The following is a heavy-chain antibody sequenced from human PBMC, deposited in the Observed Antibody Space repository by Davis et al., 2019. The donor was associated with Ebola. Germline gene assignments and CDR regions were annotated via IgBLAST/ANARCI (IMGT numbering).Heavy chain of an antibody. D-gene: IGHD3-22*01. CDR3: ARDMYYYDSSGSQRGAWFDP. J-gene: IGHJ5*02. Sequence: SETLSLTCTVSGGSISSYFWSWIRQPAGKGLEWIGCIYTSGSTNYNPSLKSRVTISVDTSKNQFSLKLSSVTAADTAVYYCARDMYYYDSSGSQRGAWFDPWGQGTLVTVSS. V-gene: IGHV4-4*07. CDR1: GGSISSYF. CDR2: IYTSGST.